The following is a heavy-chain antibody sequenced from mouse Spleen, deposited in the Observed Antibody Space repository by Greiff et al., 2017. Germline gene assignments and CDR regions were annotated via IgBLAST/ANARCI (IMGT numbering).Heavy chain of an antibody. Sequence: QVQLKQSGPELVKPGASVKISCKASGYAFSSSWMNWVKQRPGKGLEWIGRIYPGDGDTNYNGKFKGKATLTADKSSSTAYMQLSSLTSEDSAVYFCARSRLPGTGFDYWGQGTTLTVSS. CDR1: GYAFSSSW. CDR3: ARSRLPGTGFDY. J-gene: IGHJ2*01. CDR2: IYPGDGDT. D-gene: IGHD4-1*01. V-gene: IGHV1-82*01.